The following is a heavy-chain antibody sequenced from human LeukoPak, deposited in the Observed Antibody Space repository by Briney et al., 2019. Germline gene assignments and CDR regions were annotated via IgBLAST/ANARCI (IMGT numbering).Heavy chain of an antibody. D-gene: IGHD5-18*01. CDR3: ARQRDTASVGAFDI. CDR1: GGSIRSNTNYWGWNSSNY. J-gene: IGHJ3*02. V-gene: IGHV4-39*01. Sequence: DPSETLSLTCTVSGGSIRSNTNYWGWNSSNYWGWIRQPPGKWLEGIGSIHYSGTTYYNPSLQSRLTISVDASKNQFSLKVTSVTATDTALYYCARQRDTASVGAFDIWGEGTMVTVSS. CDR2: IHYSGTT.